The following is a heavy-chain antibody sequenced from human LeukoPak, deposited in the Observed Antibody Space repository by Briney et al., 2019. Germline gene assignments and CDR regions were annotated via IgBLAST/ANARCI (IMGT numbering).Heavy chain of an antibody. D-gene: IGHD5-18*01. CDR3: AKELNSYGPIDY. CDR1: GFTFSSYG. CDR2: ISYDGSNK. V-gene: IGHV3-30*18. Sequence: GGSLRLSCAASGFTFSSYGMHWVRQAPGKGLEWVAVISYDGSNKYYADSVKGRFTISRGNSKNTLYLQMNSLRAEDTAVYYCAKELNSYGPIDYWGQGTLVTVSS. J-gene: IGHJ4*02.